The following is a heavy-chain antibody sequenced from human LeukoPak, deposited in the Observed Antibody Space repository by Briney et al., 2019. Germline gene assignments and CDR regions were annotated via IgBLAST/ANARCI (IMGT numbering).Heavy chain of an antibody. D-gene: IGHD3-22*01. J-gene: IGHJ3*02. V-gene: IGHV4-39*01. CDR1: GGSISSSSYY. CDR2: IYYSGST. Sequence: PSETLSLTCTVSGGSISSSSYYWGWIRQPPGKGLEWLGSIYYSGSTYYNPSLKSRVTISVDTSKNQFSLKLSSVTAADTAVYYCASENYYDSSGYYSDAFDIWGQGTMVTVSS. CDR3: ASENYYDSSGYYSDAFDI.